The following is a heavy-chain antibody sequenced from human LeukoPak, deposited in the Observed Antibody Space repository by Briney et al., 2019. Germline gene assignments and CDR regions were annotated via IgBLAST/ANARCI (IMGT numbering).Heavy chain of an antibody. CDR1: GGSFSGYY. V-gene: IGHV4-34*01. D-gene: IGHD6-19*01. Sequence: SETLSLTCAVYGGSFSGYYWSWIRQPPGKGLEWIGEINHSGNTNYNPSLKSRVTISVDTSKNQFSLKLSPVTAADTAVYYCARHVHSSGLYIDYWGQGTLVTVSS. CDR2: INHSGNT. CDR3: ARHVHSSGLYIDY. J-gene: IGHJ4*02.